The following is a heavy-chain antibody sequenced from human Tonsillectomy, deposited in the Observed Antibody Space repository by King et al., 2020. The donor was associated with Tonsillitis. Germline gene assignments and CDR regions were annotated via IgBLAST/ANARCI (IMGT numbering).Heavy chain of an antibody. V-gene: IGHV4-59*01. Sequence: VQLQESGPGLVKPSETRSLTCTVSGGSISSYYWSWIRQPPGKGLEWIGYIYYSGSTNYNPSLKSRVTISVDTSKNQFSLKLSSVTAADTAVYYCARFEVAATGMYYFDYWGQGTLVTVSS. J-gene: IGHJ4*02. CDR1: GGSISSYY. CDR2: IYYSGST. D-gene: IGHD2-15*01. CDR3: ARFEVAATGMYYFDY.